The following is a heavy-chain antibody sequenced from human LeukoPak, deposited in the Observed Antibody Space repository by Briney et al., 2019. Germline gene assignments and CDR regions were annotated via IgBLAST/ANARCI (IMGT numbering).Heavy chain of an antibody. V-gene: IGHV3-23*01. Sequence: GASLRPSCAASGFTFSGYTMSWVRQAPEKGLEWVSAISATADRTYYAESVKGRFTISRDNSRNTLYPQLNSLRAEDTALYYCARDYHDSSGYYYDYWGLGTPVTVSS. D-gene: IGHD3-22*01. CDR3: ARDYHDSSGYYYDY. CDR2: ISATADRT. CDR1: GFTFSGYT. J-gene: IGHJ4*02.